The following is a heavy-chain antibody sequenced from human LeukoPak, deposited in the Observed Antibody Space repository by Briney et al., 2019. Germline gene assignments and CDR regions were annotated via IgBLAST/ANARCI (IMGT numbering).Heavy chain of an antibody. CDR3: ARAGTGGSYYHYYYMDV. D-gene: IGHD3-16*01. V-gene: IGHV4-39*07. J-gene: IGHJ6*03. CDR2: IYYSGST. CDR1: GGSISSSSYY. Sequence: SETLSLTCTVSGGSISSSSYYWGWLRQPPGKGLEWIGSIYYSGSTYYNPSLKSRVTISVDTSKNQFSLKLSSVTAADTAVYYCARAGTGGSYYHYYYMDVWGKGTTVTVSS.